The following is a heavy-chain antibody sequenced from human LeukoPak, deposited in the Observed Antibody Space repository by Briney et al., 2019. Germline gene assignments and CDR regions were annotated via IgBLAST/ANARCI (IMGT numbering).Heavy chain of an antibody. CDR1: GYTFTGYY. Sequence: ASVKVSCKTSGYTFTGYYIHWVRQAPGQGLEWMGRINPNTGDTEYAQKFQGRVTMTRDTSITTAYMALSRLRSDDTAMYFCARSSVAESWVDPWGQGTLVTVSS. V-gene: IGHV1-2*06. J-gene: IGHJ5*02. CDR2: INPNTGDT. CDR3: ARSSVAESWVDP. D-gene: IGHD6-19*01.